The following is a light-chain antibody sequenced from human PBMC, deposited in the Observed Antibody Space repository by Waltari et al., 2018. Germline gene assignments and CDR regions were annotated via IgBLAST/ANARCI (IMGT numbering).Light chain of an antibody. CDR3: HQYGASPRT. CDR2: IAS. V-gene: IGKV3-20*01. Sequence: ENVLTQSPATLSLSPGERATLSCRASQTVNNNYLAWYQQKPGQAPRLLIYIASSRAAGIPDRFTGSGSGTDFTLTISRLEPEDFAVYYCHQYGASPRTFGRRTKVEIK. J-gene: IGKJ1*01. CDR1: QTVNNNY.